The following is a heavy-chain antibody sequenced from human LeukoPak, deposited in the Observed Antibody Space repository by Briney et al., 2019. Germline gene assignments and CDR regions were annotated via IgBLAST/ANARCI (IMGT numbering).Heavy chain of an antibody. V-gene: IGHV3-53*01. CDR1: GFTVSSNY. CDR2: IYSGGST. CDR3: ARARYSSSWPSCLDP. Sequence: GGSLRLSCAASGFTVSSNYMSWVRQAPGKGLEWVSVIYSGGSTYYADSVKGRFTISRDNSKNTLYLQMNSLRAEDTAVYYCARARYSSSWPSCLDPWGQGTLVTVSS. D-gene: IGHD6-13*01. J-gene: IGHJ5*02.